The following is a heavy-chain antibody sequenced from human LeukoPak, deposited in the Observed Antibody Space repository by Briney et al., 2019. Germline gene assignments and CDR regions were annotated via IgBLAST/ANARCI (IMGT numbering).Heavy chain of an antibody. J-gene: IGHJ4*02. V-gene: IGHV3-7*01. CDR2: IKQDGGET. D-gene: IGHD4-11*01. CDR3: TREDHSNYNY. CDR1: GFPFSSYW. Sequence: GGSLRLSCAASGFPFSSYWMAWVRQAPGRGLEWVASIKQDGGETFYVDSVKGRFTISRDNAKNSLYLQMNSLRAEDTAVYYCTREDHSNYNYWGQGTLVTVSS.